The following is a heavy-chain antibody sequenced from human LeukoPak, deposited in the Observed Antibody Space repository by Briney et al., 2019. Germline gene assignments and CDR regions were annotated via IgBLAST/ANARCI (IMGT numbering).Heavy chain of an antibody. Sequence: SETLSLTCAVYGGSFSGYYWSWVRQPPGKGLEWIGEISHSGSTYYNPSLKSRVTVSVDTSKNQFSLKLSSVTAADTAVYYCARAPGGCYSSSCLDYWGQGTLVTVSS. CDR3: ARAPGGCYSSSCLDY. V-gene: IGHV4-34*01. D-gene: IGHD6-13*01. CDR1: GGSFSGYY. J-gene: IGHJ4*02. CDR2: ISHSGST.